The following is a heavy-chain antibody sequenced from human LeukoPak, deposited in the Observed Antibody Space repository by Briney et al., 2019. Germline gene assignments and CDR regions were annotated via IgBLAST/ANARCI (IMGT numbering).Heavy chain of an antibody. D-gene: IGHD4-23*01. CDR2: IYPGDSET. CDR1: GYSFTTYW. CDR3: ARRVAYGGYYFDY. V-gene: IGHV5-51*01. J-gene: IGHJ4*02. Sequence: GESLKISCKGSGYSFTTYWIGWVRQMPGKGLEWMGIIYPGDSETRYSPSFQGQVTISADKSISTAYLQWSSLKASDTAMYYCARRVAYGGYYFDYWGQGTLVTVSS.